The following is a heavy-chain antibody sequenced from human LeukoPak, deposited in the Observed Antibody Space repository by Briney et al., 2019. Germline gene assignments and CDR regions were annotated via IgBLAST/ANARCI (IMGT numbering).Heavy chain of an antibody. CDR2: IKEDGTEK. J-gene: IGHJ4*02. CDR1: GFNFNHYW. V-gene: IGHV3-7*01. CDR3: ARGGSESDY. Sequence: GALRLSCAASGFNFNHYWMTWVRQSPGKGLEWVANIKEDGTEKNYVNSVKGRFTISRDNAKNSLYLQMNSLRAEDTALYYGARGGSESDYWGQGTLVAVSS.